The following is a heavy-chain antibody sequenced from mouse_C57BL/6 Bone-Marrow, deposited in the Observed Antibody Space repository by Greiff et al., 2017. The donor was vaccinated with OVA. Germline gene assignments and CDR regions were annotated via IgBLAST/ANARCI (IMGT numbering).Heavy chain of an antibody. J-gene: IGHJ2*01. CDR1: GYTFTSYW. CDR2: INPSNGGT. V-gene: IGHV1-53*01. CDR3: TTRGWLLPYFDY. Sequence: QVQLQQPGAELVKPGASVKLSCKASGYTFTSYWMHWVKQRPGQGLEWIGNINPSNGGTNYNEKFKSKATLTVDKSSSTAYLQLSSLTSEDTAVYYCTTRGWLLPYFDYWGQGTTLTVSS. D-gene: IGHD2-3*01.